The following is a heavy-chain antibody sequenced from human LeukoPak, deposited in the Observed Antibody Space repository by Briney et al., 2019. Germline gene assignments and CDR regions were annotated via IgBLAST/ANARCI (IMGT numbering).Heavy chain of an antibody. Sequence: PGGSLRLSCAASGFIFSTYAMSWVRQAPGKGLEWVSAISGSGANIYYADSVKGRVTISRDNSKNTLYLQMNSLRAEDTAVYYCAAHVGFLDAFDIWGQGTMVTVSS. CDR3: AAHVGFLDAFDI. D-gene: IGHD1-26*01. V-gene: IGHV3-23*01. CDR2: ISGSGANI. J-gene: IGHJ3*02. CDR1: GFIFSTYA.